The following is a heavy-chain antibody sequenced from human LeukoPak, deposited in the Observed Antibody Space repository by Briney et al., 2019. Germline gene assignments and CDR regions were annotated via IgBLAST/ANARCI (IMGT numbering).Heavy chain of an antibody. CDR3: ARNGRRTTVTSDF. V-gene: IGHV3-33*01. CDR1: GFTFNTYA. D-gene: IGHD4-17*01. CDR2: MTYDGSDV. J-gene: IGHJ4*02. Sequence: GGSLRLSCAASGFTFNTYAMHWVRQAPGKGLEWVAVMTYDGSDVYYANSVRGRFTISRDNSKNTLYLQMNSLRAEDTALYYCARNGRRTTVTSDFWGQGTLVTVSS.